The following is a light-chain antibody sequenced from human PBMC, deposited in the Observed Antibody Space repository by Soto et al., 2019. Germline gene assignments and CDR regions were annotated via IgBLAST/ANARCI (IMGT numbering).Light chain of an antibody. CDR3: QQRGSWPRGLT. CDR1: QSVSSY. V-gene: IGKV3-11*01. J-gene: IGKJ4*01. CDR2: DAS. Sequence: EIVLTQSPATLSLSPGERATLSCRASQSVSSYLAWYQQKPGQAPRLLIYDASRRATGIPARFSGSGSDTDFTLTISSLEPEDFAVYYCQQRGSWPRGLTFGGGTKVDIK.